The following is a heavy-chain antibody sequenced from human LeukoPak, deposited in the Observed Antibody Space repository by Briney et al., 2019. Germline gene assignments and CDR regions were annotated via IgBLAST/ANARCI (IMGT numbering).Heavy chain of an antibody. D-gene: IGHD5-12*01. CDR1: GGSVSSGSFY. CDR3: AADHGRYEGAFGL. J-gene: IGHJ3*01. CDR2: VHTSGT. V-gene: IGHV4-61*01. Sequence: SETLSLTCTVSGGSVSSGSFYWSWTRQPPGKGLEYIGYVHTSGTDYNPSLRSRLSISVDTSENQLSLKLSSVTASDTAVYYCAADHGRYEGAFGLWGQGTMVTVSS.